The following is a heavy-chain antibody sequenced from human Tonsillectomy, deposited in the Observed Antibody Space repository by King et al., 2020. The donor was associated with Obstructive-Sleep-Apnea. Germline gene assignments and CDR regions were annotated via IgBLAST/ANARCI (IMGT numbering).Heavy chain of an antibody. CDR2: IRSKAYGGTT. CDR3: TRDSLTVYDYVWGSYRYRYYFDY. J-gene: IGHJ4*02. D-gene: IGHD3-16*02. CDR1: GFTFGEYA. Sequence: VQLVESGGGLVQPGRSLRLSCTASGFTFGEYAMSWFRQAPGKGLEWVGFIRSKAYGGTTEYAASVKGRFTISRDDSKSIAYLQMNSLKTEDTAVYYCTRDSLTVYDYVWGSYRYRYYFDYWGQGTLVTVSS. V-gene: IGHV3-49*03.